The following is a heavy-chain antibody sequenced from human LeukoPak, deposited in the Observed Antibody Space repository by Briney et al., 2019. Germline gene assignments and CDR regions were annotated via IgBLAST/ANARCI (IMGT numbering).Heavy chain of an antibody. Sequence: GASVKVSCKASGYTFTGYYMHWVRQAPGQGLEWMGWINPNSGGTNYAQKFQGRVTMTRDTSISTAYMELSRLRSDDTAVYYCARDFSYSSSWYYYYYYMDVWGKGTTVTISS. CDR3: ARDFSYSSSWYYYYYYMDV. V-gene: IGHV1-2*02. D-gene: IGHD6-13*01. CDR1: GYTFTGYY. J-gene: IGHJ6*03. CDR2: INPNSGGT.